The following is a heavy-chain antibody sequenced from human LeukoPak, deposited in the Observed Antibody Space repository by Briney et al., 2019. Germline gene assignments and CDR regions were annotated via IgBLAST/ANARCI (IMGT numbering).Heavy chain of an antibody. CDR1: GGTFSSYA. CDR3: ARGYDSSGYAALNAFDI. Sequence: SVKVSCKASGGTFSSYAISWVRQAPGQGLEWMGGIIPIFGTANYAQKFQGRVTITTDESTSTAYMELSSLRSEDTAVYYCARGYDSSGYAALNAFDIWGQGTMATVSS. J-gene: IGHJ3*02. V-gene: IGHV1-69*05. D-gene: IGHD3-22*01. CDR2: IIPIFGTA.